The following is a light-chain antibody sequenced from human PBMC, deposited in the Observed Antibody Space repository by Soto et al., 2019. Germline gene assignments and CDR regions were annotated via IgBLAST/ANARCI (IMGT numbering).Light chain of an antibody. CDR3: SSYTASSTLYV. Sequence: QSVLTQPASVSGAPGPSITISCTGTSSDVGGYNFVSWYQLYPGKAPKLMIYDVSDRPSGASIRFSGSKSGNTASLTISGLQAEDEADYYCSSYTASSTLYVFGTGTKVTVL. V-gene: IGLV2-14*03. CDR2: DVS. J-gene: IGLJ1*01. CDR1: SSDVGGYNF.